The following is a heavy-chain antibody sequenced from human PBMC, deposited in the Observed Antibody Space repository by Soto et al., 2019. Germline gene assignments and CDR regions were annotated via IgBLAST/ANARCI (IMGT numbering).Heavy chain of an antibody. CDR1: GGSISSSSYY. V-gene: IGHV4-39*01. CDR2: IYYSGST. Sequence: PSETLSLTCTVSGGSISSSSYYWGWIRQPPGKGLEWIGSIYYSGSTYYNPSLKCRVTISVDTSKNQFSLKLSSVTAADTAVYYCARHDDFWSGLYGMDVWGQGTTVTVSS. J-gene: IGHJ6*02. CDR3: ARHDDFWSGLYGMDV. D-gene: IGHD3-3*01.